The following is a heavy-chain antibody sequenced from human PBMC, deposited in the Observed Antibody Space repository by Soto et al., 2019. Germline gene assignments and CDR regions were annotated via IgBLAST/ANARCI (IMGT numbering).Heavy chain of an antibody. Sequence: QVQLVESGGALVKPGGSLRLSCAASGFNFSDFYISWIRQAPGKGLEWVSFISATGETIYYAESVKGRFTISRDNAQKSLVLQMNSLRDEATAIYYCASPLQGSRSKYYFHFWGQGTLVNVSS. D-gene: IGHD1-1*01. CDR1: GFNFSDFY. CDR2: ISATGETI. V-gene: IGHV3-11*01. J-gene: IGHJ4*02. CDR3: ASPLQGSRSKYYFHF.